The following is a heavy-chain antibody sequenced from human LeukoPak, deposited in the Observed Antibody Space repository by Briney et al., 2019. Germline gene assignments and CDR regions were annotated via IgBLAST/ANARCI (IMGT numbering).Heavy chain of an antibody. D-gene: IGHD3-22*01. CDR3: ARGLHDSSGYLDY. Sequence: ASVKVSCKASGYTFTGYYMHWVRQAPGQGLEWMGWINPNSGGTNYAQKFQGRVTITRDTSISTAYTELSRLRSDDTAVYYCARGLHDSSGYLDYWGQGTLVTVSS. V-gene: IGHV1-2*02. CDR2: INPNSGGT. J-gene: IGHJ4*02. CDR1: GYTFTGYY.